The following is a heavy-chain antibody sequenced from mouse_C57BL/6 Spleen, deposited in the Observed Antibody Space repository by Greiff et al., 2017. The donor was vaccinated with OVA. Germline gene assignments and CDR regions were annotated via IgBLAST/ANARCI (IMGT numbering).Heavy chain of an antibody. Sequence: QVTLKECGPELVKPGASVKISCKASGYAFSSSWMNWVKQRPGKGLEWIGRIYPGDGDTNYNGKFKGKATLTADKSSSTAYMQLSSLTSEDSAVYFCARRGTTGYFDVWGTGTTVTVSS. J-gene: IGHJ1*03. D-gene: IGHD1-1*01. CDR2: IYPGDGDT. CDR1: GYAFSSSW. V-gene: IGHV1-82*01. CDR3: ARRGTTGYFDV.